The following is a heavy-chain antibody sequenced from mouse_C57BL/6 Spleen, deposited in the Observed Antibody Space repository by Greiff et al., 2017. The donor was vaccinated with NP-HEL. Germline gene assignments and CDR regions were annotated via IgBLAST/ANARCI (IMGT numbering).Heavy chain of an antibody. D-gene: IGHD1-1*01. J-gene: IGHJ4*01. CDR2: IYPGSGST. V-gene: IGHV1-55*01. Sequence: QVQLQQPGAELVKPGASVKMSCKASGYTFTSYWITWVKQRPGQGLEWIGDIYPGSGSTNYNEKFKSKATLTVDTSSSTAYMQLSSLTSEDSAVYYCARLGPHYYGSSYERAMDYWGQGTSGTVSS. CDR1: GYTFTSYW. CDR3: ARLGPHYYGSSYERAMDY.